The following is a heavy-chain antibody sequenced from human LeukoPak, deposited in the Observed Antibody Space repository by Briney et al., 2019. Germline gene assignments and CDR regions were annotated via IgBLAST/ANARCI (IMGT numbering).Heavy chain of an antibody. D-gene: IGHD5-24*01. Sequence: GGSLRLSCAASGFTFSSYWMSGVRQAPGKGLEWVANIKQDGSEKYYVDSVKGRFTISRDDSQNTVSLQMNNLRAEDTAVYYCTRTIPPAHWGQGTLGTVSS. CDR3: TRTIPPAH. CDR1: GFTFSSYW. CDR2: IKQDGSEK. V-gene: IGHV3-7*03. J-gene: IGHJ4*02.